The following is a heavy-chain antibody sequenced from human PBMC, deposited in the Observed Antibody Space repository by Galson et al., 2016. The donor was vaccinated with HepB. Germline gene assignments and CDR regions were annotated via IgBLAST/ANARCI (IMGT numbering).Heavy chain of an antibody. Sequence: CAISGDSVSSNNAGWNWIRQSPSRGLEWLGRTYYRSKWFYDYAESVKSRITIKPDTTKNQFSLQLNSVTVEDTAVYYCKRVKELGRGLHSGGQGTLVIVSS. CDR3: KRVKELGRGLHS. V-gene: IGHV6-1*01. CDR2: TYYRSKWFY. J-gene: IGHJ5*01. CDR1: GDSVSSNNAG. D-gene: IGHD7-27*01.